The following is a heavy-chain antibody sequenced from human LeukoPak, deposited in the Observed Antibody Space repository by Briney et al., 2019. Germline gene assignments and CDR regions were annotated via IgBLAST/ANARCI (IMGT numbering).Heavy chain of an antibody. V-gene: IGHV1-2*02. Sequence: ASVKVSCKASGYTFTGYYMHGVRQAPGKGLEWMGWINPNSGGTNYAQKFQGRVTMTRDTSISTAYMELSRLRSDDTAVYYCARDLGCRSSTSCYAGSDYWGQGTLVTVSS. D-gene: IGHD2-2*01. CDR3: ARDLGCRSSTSCYAGSDY. J-gene: IGHJ4*02. CDR2: INPNSGGT. CDR1: GYTFTGYY.